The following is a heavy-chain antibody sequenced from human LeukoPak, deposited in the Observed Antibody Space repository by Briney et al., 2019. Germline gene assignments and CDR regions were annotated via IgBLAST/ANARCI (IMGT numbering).Heavy chain of an antibody. V-gene: IGHV3-23*01. CDR3: AKDRRAATXLWYFDL. D-gene: IGHD6-13*01. Sequence: GGSLRLSCAASGFTFSSYAMSWVRQAPGKGLEWVSAITDSGGSTYYADSVKGRFTISRDNSKNTLYLQMSSLRAEDTAVYYCAKDRRAATXLWYFDLWGRGTLVTVSS. CDR1: GFTFSSYA. J-gene: IGHJ2*01. CDR2: ITDSGGST.